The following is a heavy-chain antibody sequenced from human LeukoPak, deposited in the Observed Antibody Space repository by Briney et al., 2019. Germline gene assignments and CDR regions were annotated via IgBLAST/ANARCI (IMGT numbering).Heavy chain of an antibody. CDR2: IYYSGST. Sequence: PSETLSLTSTVSGGSISSGGYYWSWIRQHPGKGLEWIGYIYYSGSTYYNPSLKSRVTISVDTSKNQFSLKLSSVTAADTAVYYCAREGGRGSGASLTPNNWFDPWGQGTLVTVSS. D-gene: IGHD2-15*01. CDR1: GGSISSGGYY. CDR3: AREGGRGSGASLTPNNWFDP. V-gene: IGHV4-31*03. J-gene: IGHJ5*02.